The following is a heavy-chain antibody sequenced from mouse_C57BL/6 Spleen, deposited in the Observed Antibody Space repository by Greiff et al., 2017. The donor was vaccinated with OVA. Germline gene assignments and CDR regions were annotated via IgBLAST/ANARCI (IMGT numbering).Heavy chain of an antibody. Sequence: EVQLQQSGTVLARPGASVKMSCKTSGYTFTSYWMHWVKQRPGQGLEWIGAIYPGNSDTSYNQKFKGKAKLTAVTSASTAYMELSSLTNEDSAVYYCTRYLYYGYDEGYFDVWGTGTTVTVSS. CDR2: IYPGNSDT. V-gene: IGHV1-5*01. CDR1: GYTFTSYW. CDR3: TRYLYYGYDEGYFDV. J-gene: IGHJ1*03. D-gene: IGHD2-2*01.